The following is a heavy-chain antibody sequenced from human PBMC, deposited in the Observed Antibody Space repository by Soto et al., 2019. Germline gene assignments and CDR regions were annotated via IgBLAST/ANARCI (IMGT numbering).Heavy chain of an antibody. D-gene: IGHD1-7*01. CDR2: ISYDGSNK. CDR3: ARYQNYYFDY. Sequence: QVQLVESGGGVVQPGRSLRLSCAASGFTFSSYAMHWVRQAPGKGLEWVAVISYDGSNKYYADSVKGRFTISRDNSKNTLYLQMNSLRAEDTAVYYCARYQNYYFDYWGQGTLVTVSS. J-gene: IGHJ4*02. V-gene: IGHV3-30-3*01. CDR1: GFTFSSYA.